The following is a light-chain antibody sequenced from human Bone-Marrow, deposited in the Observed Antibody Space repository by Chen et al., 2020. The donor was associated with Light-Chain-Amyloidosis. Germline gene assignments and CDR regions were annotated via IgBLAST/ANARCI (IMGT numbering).Light chain of an antibody. CDR2: EGS. CDR1: SSDVGSYNL. Sequence: QSALTQPPSVSGSPGQAITISCTGTSSDVGSYNLVSWYQQHPGKAPKLMIYEGSKRPSGVSNRFSGSKSGNTASLTISGLQAEDEADYYCCSYAAWVFGGGTKLTVL. CDR3: CSYAAWV. J-gene: IGLJ3*02. V-gene: IGLV2-23*01.